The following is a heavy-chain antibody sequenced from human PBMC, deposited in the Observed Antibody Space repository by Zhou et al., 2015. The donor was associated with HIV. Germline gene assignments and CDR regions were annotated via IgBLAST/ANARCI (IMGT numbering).Heavy chain of an antibody. Sequence: QVRLVQSGGGVVQPGRSLRLSCVGSGFTFSSYCMQWVRQAPGRGLEWVAMMSFDGGNMYYAESVKGRFSVSRDNAKNRLFLQMNSLRAEDTAIYYCVRGRHWTVKTGAEAFDLWGQGTLVTVSS. D-gene: IGHD4-17*01. CDR2: MSFDGGNM. CDR1: GFTFSSYC. CDR3: VRGRHWTVKTGAEAFDL. J-gene: IGHJ3*01. V-gene: IGHV3-30*03.